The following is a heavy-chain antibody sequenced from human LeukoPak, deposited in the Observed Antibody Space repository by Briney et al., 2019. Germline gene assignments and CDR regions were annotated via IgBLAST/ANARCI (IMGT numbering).Heavy chain of an antibody. D-gene: IGHD5-18*01. CDR1: GYTFTSYG. CDR3: ARVGGPYTAAYAYYYYYMDV. Sequence: VASVKVSCKASGYTFTSYGISWVRQAPGQGLEWMGWISAYNGNTNYAQKLQGRVTMTTDTSTSTAYMELRSLRSDDTAVYYCARVGGPYTAAYAYYYYYMDVWGKGTTVTVSS. J-gene: IGHJ6*03. CDR2: ISAYNGNT. V-gene: IGHV1-18*01.